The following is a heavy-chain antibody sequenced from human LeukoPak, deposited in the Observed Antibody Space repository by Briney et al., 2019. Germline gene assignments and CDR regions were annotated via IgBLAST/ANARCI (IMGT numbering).Heavy chain of an antibody. CDR2: IYYSGST. V-gene: IGHV4-31*03. CDR1: GGSISSGGYY. J-gene: IGHJ4*02. CDR3: ARGYYYDSSGYYSRSYYFDY. Sequence: PSETLSLTCTVSGGSISSGGYYWSWIRQHPGKGLEWFGYIYYSGSTYYNPSLKSRVTISVDTSKNQFSLKLSSVTAADTAVYYCARGYYYDSSGYYSRSYYFDYWGQGTLVTVSS. D-gene: IGHD3-22*01.